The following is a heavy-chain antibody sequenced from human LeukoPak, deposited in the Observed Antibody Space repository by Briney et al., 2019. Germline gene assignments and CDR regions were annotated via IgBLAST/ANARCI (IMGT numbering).Heavy chain of an antibody. V-gene: IGHV4-59*01. CDR1: GGSISSYY. J-gene: IGHJ1*01. CDR3: ASLSGYYYGFCFQH. D-gene: IGHD3-22*01. Sequence: SETLSLTCTVSGGSISSYYWSWIRQPPGKGLEWIGYIYYSGSTNYNPSLKSRVTISVDTSKNQFSLKLSSVTAADTAAYYRASLSGYYYGFCFQHWGQDTLVTVSS. CDR2: IYYSGST.